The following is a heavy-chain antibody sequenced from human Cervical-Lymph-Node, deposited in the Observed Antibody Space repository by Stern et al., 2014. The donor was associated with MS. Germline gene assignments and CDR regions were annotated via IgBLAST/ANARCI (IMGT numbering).Heavy chain of an antibody. J-gene: IGHJ6*02. V-gene: IGHV3-23*04. Sequence: EVHLVESGGGLVQPGGSLRLSCAPSGFTFSNYAMSWIRQAPGKGLEWISSISGSGGNTFYADSVKGRFTISRDNSKNTLEMQMNSLRAEDSALYYCTKGFTVTGTGYGVDVWGQGTTVTVSS. D-gene: IGHD6-19*01. CDR2: ISGSGGNT. CDR1: GFTFSNYA. CDR3: TKGFTVTGTGYGVDV.